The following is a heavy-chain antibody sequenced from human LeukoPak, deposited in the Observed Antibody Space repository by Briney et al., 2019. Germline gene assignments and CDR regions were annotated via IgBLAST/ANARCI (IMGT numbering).Heavy chain of an antibody. Sequence: GGSLRLSCAASGFTFSSYAMTWVRQAPGKGLEWVANIKEDGSEKYYVDSVKGRFTISRDNAENSLYLLMNSLRAEDTAVYYCARCSPDYGDTSDFWGQGTLVTVSS. CDR1: GFTFSSYA. D-gene: IGHD4-17*01. CDR3: ARCSPDYGDTSDF. CDR2: IKEDGSEK. V-gene: IGHV3-7*01. J-gene: IGHJ4*02.